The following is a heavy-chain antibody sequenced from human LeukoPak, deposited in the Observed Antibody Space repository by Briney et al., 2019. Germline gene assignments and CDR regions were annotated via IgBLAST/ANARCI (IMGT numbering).Heavy chain of an antibody. CDR2: ILGSGSEM. Sequence: GGSLRLSCGVSGFSFKSYSMNWVRQAPGKGLEWVASILGSGSEMFYADSVKGRFIISRDNSKNSLYLQMNSLRAEDTAVYYCAREVVEPAAMSYYYYYYMDVWGKGTTVTVSS. CDR1: GFSFKSYS. V-gene: IGHV3-21*06. J-gene: IGHJ6*03. CDR3: AREVVEPAAMSYYYYYYMDV. D-gene: IGHD2-2*01.